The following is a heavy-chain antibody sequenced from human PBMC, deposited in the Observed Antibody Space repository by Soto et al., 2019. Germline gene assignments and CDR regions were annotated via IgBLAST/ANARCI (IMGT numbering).Heavy chain of an antibody. Sequence: GGSLRLSCAASGFSVSGNFVSWVRQAPGKGLDWVSVIYGGGHTYYADSVKGRFSVSRDSSKNTLHLQMNSLGPADTAVYYCSRTRLFDASGYYYYYYGMDVWGRGTTVTVSS. CDR1: GFSVSGNF. D-gene: IGHD3-22*01. J-gene: IGHJ6*02. CDR3: SRTRLFDASGYYYYYYGMDV. CDR2: IYGGGHT. V-gene: IGHV3-53*01.